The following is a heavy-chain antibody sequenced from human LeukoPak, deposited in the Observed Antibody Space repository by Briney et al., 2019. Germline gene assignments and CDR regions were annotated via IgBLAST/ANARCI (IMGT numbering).Heavy chain of an antibody. CDR1: GGSISSGGYY. J-gene: IGHJ4*02. Sequence: SETLSLTCTVSGGSISSGGYYWSWIRQHPGKGLEWIGYIYYSGSTYYNPSLKSRVTMSVDTSKNQFSLKLSSVTAADTAVYYCARGRGTRDFSYFDYWGQGTLVTVSS. D-gene: IGHD2/OR15-2a*01. CDR2: IYYSGST. CDR3: ARGRGTRDFSYFDY. V-gene: IGHV4-31*03.